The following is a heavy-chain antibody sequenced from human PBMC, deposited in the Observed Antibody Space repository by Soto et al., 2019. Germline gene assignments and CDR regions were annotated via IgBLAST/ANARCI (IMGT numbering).Heavy chain of an antibody. CDR3: TTAASIAARPARGYGMDV. CDR1: GFTFSNAW. Sequence: GGSLRLSCAASGFTFSNAWMSWVRQAPGKGLEWVGRIKSKTDGGTTDYAAPVKGRFTISGDDSKNTLYLQMNSLKTEDTAVYYCTTAASIAARPARGYGMDVWGQGTTVTVSS. CDR2: IKSKTDGGTT. J-gene: IGHJ6*02. D-gene: IGHD6-6*01. V-gene: IGHV3-15*01.